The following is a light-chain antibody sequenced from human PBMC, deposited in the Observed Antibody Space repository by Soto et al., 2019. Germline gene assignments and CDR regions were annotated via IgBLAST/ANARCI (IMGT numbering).Light chain of an antibody. V-gene: IGLV7-46*01. J-gene: IGLJ2*01. CDR1: TGPVTSGHY. CDR3: LLSYNSMYSGTSVV. CDR2: DTT. Sequence: QAVVTQEPSLTVSPGGPVTLTCGSSTGPVTSGHYPYWLQQKPGQVPRTLIYDTTNKHSWTPARFSGSLLGGKAALTLSGAQPEDEAEYYCLLSYNSMYSGTSVVFGGGTKLTVL.